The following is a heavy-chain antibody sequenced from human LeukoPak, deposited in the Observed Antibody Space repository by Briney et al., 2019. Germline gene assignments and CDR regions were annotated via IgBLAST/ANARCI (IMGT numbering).Heavy chain of an antibody. D-gene: IGHD5-18*01. J-gene: IGHJ4*02. CDR2: ISYDGSNK. Sequence: GTSLTLSCAASGFTFSSYGMHWVRQAPGKGLEWVAVISYDGSNKYYADSVKGRFTISRDNSKNTLYLQMNSLRAEDTAVYYCAKARDTAMGEVLDYWGQGTLVTVSS. CDR1: GFTFSSYG. V-gene: IGHV3-30*18. CDR3: AKARDTAMGEVLDY.